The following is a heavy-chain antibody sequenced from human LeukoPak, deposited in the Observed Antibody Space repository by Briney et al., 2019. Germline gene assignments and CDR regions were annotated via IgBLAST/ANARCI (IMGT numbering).Heavy chain of an antibody. D-gene: IGHD1-26*01. V-gene: IGHV3-7*01. Sequence: QPGGSLRLSCAASGFTFSSYWMSWVRQAPGKGLEWVANIKQDGSEKYYVDSVKGRFTISRDNAKNSLYLQMNSLRAEDTAVYYCAKQIVGAKNYYYYMDVWGKGTTVTVSS. CDR1: GFTFSSYW. CDR3: AKQIVGAKNYYYYMDV. CDR2: IKQDGSEK. J-gene: IGHJ6*03.